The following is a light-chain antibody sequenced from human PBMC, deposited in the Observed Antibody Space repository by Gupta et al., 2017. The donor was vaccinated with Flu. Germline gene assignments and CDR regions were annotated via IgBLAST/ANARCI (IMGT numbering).Light chain of an antibody. V-gene: IGLV2-11*01. Sequence: QSAPTQPRSVSGSPGQSVTISCTGSSYDIGGSNRVSWYQQRPGADHKLIRDEVTERPSGVPDRFSGSKAGNTESLKISGLQAADEAEYYGSYQNAGRVTVVFGTGTTLTVL. J-gene: IGLJ1*01. CDR1: SYDIGGSNR. CDR2: EVT. CDR3: SYQNAGRVTVV.